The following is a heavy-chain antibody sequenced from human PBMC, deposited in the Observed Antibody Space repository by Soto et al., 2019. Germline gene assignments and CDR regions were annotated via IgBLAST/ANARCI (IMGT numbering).Heavy chain of an antibody. D-gene: IGHD3-16*01. J-gene: IGHJ4*02. CDR3: QGGDF. V-gene: IGHV4-34*01. CDR1: GGYFRGYF. CDR2: INHSGNT. Sequence: SETLSLTCALSGGYFRGYFWSWIRQSPAKGLERIGEINHSGNTYYNRAFKWRDTISVDTTTSQISLRLTSVTAADSAVYYCQGGDFWGQGTRVTVSS.